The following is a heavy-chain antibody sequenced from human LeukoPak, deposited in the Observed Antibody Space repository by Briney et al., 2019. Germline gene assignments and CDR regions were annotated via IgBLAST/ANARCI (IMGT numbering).Heavy chain of an antibody. Sequence: PLETLSLTCTVAGDSISSSSYYWDWIRQPPGKGLEWIGDIYNSGSTYYNPSLKSRVTISVDRSKNQFSLKLSSVTAADTAVYYCARDSAPHEPLRFPHYWGQGTLVTVSS. CDR3: ARDSAPHEPLRFPHY. J-gene: IGHJ4*02. CDR2: IYNSGST. CDR1: GDSISSSSYY. D-gene: IGHD3-3*01. V-gene: IGHV4-39*07.